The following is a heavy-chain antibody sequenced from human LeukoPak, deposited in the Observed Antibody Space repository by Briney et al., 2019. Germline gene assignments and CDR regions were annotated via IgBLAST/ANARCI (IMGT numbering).Heavy chain of an antibody. CDR1: GFTFSSYW. CDR2: INSVGSST. D-gene: IGHD5-12*01. J-gene: IGHJ4*02. Sequence: GGSLRLSCAASGFTFSSYWMHWVRQAPGKGLVWVSRINSVGSSTSYADSVKGRFTISRDNAKNTLYLQVNSLRAEDTAVYYCARVDIYNGNPLSLGCWGQGTLVTVSS. V-gene: IGHV3-74*01. CDR3: ARVDIYNGNPLSLGC.